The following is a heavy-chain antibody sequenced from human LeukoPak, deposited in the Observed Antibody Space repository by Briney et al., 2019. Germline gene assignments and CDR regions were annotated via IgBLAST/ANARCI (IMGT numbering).Heavy chain of an antibody. D-gene: IGHD3-3*01. CDR3: ARAVGSGYYRHLDY. CDR2: ISYDGSNK. Sequence: GGSLRLSCAASGFTFSSNGMHWVRQAPGKGLEWVAVISYDGSNKYYADSVKGRFTISRDNSKNTLYLQMNSLRAEDTAVYYCARAVGSGYYRHLDYWGQGTLVSVSS. CDR1: GFTFSSNG. J-gene: IGHJ4*02. V-gene: IGHV3-30*03.